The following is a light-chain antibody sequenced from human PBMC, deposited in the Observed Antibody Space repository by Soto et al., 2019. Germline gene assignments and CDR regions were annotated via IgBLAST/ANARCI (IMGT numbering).Light chain of an antibody. V-gene: IGKV3-15*01. CDR3: QQYNNWPYS. Sequence: EIVMTQSPATLAVSPGERAALACRASQSVSSNFAWYQQKPGQAPRLLIHGASSRATGTPARFSGSGSGTEFTLTIRSLQSEDFAVYYCQQYNNWPYSFGLGTKREMK. CDR2: GAS. J-gene: IGKJ2*01. CDR1: QSVSSN.